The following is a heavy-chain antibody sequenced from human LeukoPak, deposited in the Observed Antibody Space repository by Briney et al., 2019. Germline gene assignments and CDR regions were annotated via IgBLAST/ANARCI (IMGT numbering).Heavy chain of an antibody. V-gene: IGHV3-21*01. D-gene: IGHD6-13*01. CDR1: GFTFSSYS. J-gene: IGHJ4*02. CDR2: ISSSSSYI. CDR3: ARGPSSSWYRGYYFDY. Sequence: GGSLRLSCAASGFTFSSYSMNWVRQAPGKGLEWVSSISSSSSYIYYADSVKGRFTISRDNAKNSLYLQMNSLRTEDTAVYYCARGPSSSWYRGYYFDYWGQGTLVTVSS.